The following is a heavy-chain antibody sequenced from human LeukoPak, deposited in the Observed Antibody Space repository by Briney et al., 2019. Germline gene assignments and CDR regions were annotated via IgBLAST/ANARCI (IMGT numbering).Heavy chain of an antibody. D-gene: IGHD6-13*01. CDR2: IYPGDSDT. J-gene: IGHJ4*02. CDR3: ARQQLVPVFGYFDY. Sequence: GESLKISCKGSGYSFTSYWSGWVRQMPGKGLEGMGIIYPGDSDTRYSPSCQGQVTISADKSISTAYLQWSSLKASDTAMYYCARQQLVPVFGYFDYWGQGTLVTVSS. CDR1: GYSFTSYW. V-gene: IGHV5-51*01.